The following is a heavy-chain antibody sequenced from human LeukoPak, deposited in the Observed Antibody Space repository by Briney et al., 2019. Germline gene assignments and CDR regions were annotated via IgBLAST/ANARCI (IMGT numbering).Heavy chain of an antibody. V-gene: IGHV3-21*04. J-gene: IGHJ4*02. Sequence: GGSLRLSCAASGFSFSSYSMNWVRQAPGKGLEWVSSISSDSSSFKYYAHSVQGRFTISRDNARNSMYLQMNSLRAEDTAVYYCARGTYWSPLDFDYWGQGTLVTVSS. CDR1: GFSFSSYS. D-gene: IGHD1-1*01. CDR2: ISSDSSSFK. CDR3: ARGTYWSPLDFDY.